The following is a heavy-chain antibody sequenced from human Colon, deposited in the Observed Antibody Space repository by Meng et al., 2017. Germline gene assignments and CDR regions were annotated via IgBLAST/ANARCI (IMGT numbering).Heavy chain of an antibody. D-gene: IGHD3-22*01. CDR1: GGSISRSDW. Sequence: QVQRQESGAGLVKPSETLSLTCAVSGGSISRSDWWSWVRQPPGKGLEWIGETSHSGSTNYSPSLKSRVTISLDKSKNQLSLKLNSVTAADTAVYYCASSDYYRSDYWGQGTLVTVSS. CDR2: TSHSGST. J-gene: IGHJ4*02. V-gene: IGHV4-4*02. CDR3: ASSDYYRSDY.